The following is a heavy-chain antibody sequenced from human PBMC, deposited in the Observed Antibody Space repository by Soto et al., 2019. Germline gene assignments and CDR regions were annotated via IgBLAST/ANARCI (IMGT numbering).Heavy chain of an antibody. CDR2: IIPIPGIA. CDR3: AREVEIVVVRGARLDI. D-gene: IGHD2-2*01. CDR1: GGTFSSYT. V-gene: IGHV1-69*08. Sequence: QVQLVQSGAEVKKPGSSVKVSCKASGGTFSSYTISWVRQAPGQGLEWMGRIIPIPGIANYAQKFQGRVTITADKSTSTAYMELSSLRSEDTAVYYCAREVEIVVVRGARLDIWGQGTMVTVSS. J-gene: IGHJ3*02.